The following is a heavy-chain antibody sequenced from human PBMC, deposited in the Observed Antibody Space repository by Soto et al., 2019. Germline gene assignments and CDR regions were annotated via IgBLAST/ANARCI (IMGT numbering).Heavy chain of an antibody. CDR3: ARVPGHKNSRGDF. CDR1: GYTFTHYF. D-gene: IGHD1-7*01. V-gene: IGHV1-2*02. J-gene: IGHJ4*02. Sequence: QVRLLQSGPEVRRPGASVTVSCKASGYTFTHYFIHWVRRAPGQGLEWMGYINPKRGDTHYSQTFRARVSMPRDTSTDTANMGLSSLKSDDTAVYFCARVPGHKNSRGDFWGQGTPITVSS. CDR2: INPKRGDT.